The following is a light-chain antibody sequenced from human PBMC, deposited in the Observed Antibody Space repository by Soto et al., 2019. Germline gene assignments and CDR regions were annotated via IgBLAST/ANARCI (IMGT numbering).Light chain of an antibody. CDR2: DAS. CDR3: QQYKSYFLT. V-gene: IGKV1-5*01. CDR1: ESVSTW. J-gene: IGKJ4*01. Sequence: DIPMTQSPSTLSASVGDRVTITCRASESVSTWLAWYQQKPGKAPKLLIYDASSLESGVPSRFSGNGSGTEFTLTINSLQPDDFASYHCQQYKSYFLTFGGGTKVEIK.